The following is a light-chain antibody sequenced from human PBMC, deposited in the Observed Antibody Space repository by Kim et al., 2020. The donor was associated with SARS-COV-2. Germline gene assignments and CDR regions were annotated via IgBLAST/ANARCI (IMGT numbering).Light chain of an antibody. Sequence: SYELTQPPSVSVAPGQTARIVCGGDNIGSRSVHWYRQKPGQATVLVMYYDTDRPSGIPERFSGSNSGNTATLTINRVETEDEADYYCQVWDSSSDHRVVFGGGTQLTVL. CDR3: QVWDSSSDHRVV. V-gene: IGLV3-21*04. CDR1: NIGSRS. CDR2: YDT. J-gene: IGLJ2*01.